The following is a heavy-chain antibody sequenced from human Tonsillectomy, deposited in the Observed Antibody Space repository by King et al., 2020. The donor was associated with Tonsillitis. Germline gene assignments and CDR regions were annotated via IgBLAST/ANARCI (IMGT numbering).Heavy chain of an antibody. D-gene: IGHD4-23*01. V-gene: IGHV3-33*05. CDR3: ARDPASGGNSGFDY. J-gene: IGHJ4*02. CDR2: VSYDGRTK. Sequence: QVQLVESGGGVVQPGRSLRLSCAASGFTFSSYGMHWVRQAPGKGLEWVAVVSYDGRTKYYADSVMGRFTISRDNSKNTLYLQMNFLRAEDTAVYYCARDPASGGNSGFDYWGQGTLVTVSS. CDR1: GFTFSSYG.